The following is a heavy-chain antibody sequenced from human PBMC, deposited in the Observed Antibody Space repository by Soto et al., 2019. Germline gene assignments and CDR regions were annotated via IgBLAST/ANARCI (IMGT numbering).Heavy chain of an antibody. Sequence: SETLSLTCTVSGGSISSGGYYWSWIRQHPGKGLEWIGYIYYSGSTYYNPSLKSRVTISVDTSKNQFSLKLSSVTAADTAVYYCARDGECLPPVRGGLYYYYGMDVWGQGTTVTVSS. CDR1: GGSISSGGYY. CDR3: ARDGECLPPVRGGLYYYYGMDV. V-gene: IGHV4-31*03. J-gene: IGHJ6*02. CDR2: IYYSGST. D-gene: IGHD3-3*01.